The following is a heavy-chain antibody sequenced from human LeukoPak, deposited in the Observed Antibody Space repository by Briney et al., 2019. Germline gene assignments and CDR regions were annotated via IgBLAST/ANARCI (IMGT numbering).Heavy chain of an antibody. J-gene: IGHJ4*02. CDR1: GFTFSSYS. CDR2: ISGSGGST. D-gene: IGHD3-22*01. CDR3: AKDLDTIVVVMSLIDY. V-gene: IGHV3-23*01. Sequence: GGSLRLSCAASGFTFSSYSMSWVRQAPGKGLEWVSAISGSGGSTYYADSVKGRFTISRDNSKNTLYLQMNSLRAEDTAVYYCAKDLDTIVVVMSLIDYWGQGTLVTVSS.